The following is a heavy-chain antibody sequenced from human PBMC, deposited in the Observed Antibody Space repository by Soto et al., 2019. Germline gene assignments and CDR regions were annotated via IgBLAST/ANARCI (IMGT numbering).Heavy chain of an antibody. CDR2: ITPNSGDT. V-gene: IGHV1-2*06. CDR1: GYIFTGYF. J-gene: IGHJ4*03. CDR3: VILGYGSKSLEF. D-gene: IGHD1-26*01. Sequence: ASVKVSCKTSGYIFTGYFIHWVRQTPGQGLQWLGRITPNSGDTKYGQTFQGRVTLTRDTSASTAYMELSGLRADDTALYYCVILGYGSKSLEFLGQGTLVTVSS.